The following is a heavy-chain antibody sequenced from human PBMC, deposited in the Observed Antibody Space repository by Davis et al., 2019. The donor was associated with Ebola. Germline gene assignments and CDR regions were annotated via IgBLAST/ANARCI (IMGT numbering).Heavy chain of an antibody. CDR1: GFTFSSYW. V-gene: IGHV3-74*01. CDR2: INSDGSST. J-gene: IGHJ4*02. CDR3: ARARGYSYGDY. D-gene: IGHD5-18*01. Sequence: GESLKISCAASGFTFSSYWMHWVRQAPGKGLVWVSRINSDGSSTSYADSVKGRFTISRDNAKNTLYLQMNSLRAEDTAVYYCARARGYSYGDYWGQGTLVTVSS.